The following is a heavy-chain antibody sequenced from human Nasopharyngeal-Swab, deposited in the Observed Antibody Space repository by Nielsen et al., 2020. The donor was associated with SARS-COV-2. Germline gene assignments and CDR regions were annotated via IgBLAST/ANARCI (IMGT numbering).Heavy chain of an antibody. CDR2: INAGNGNT. CDR1: GYTFTSYA. V-gene: IGHV1-3*01. D-gene: IGHD6-19*01. J-gene: IGHJ3*02. Sequence: SVKVSCKASGYTFTSYAMHWVRQAPGQRLEWMGWINAGNGNTKYSQKFQGRVTITRDTSASTACMELSSLRSEDTAVYYCARGSYSSGWHTTDDAFDIWGQGTMVTVSS. CDR3: ARGSYSSGWHTTDDAFDI.